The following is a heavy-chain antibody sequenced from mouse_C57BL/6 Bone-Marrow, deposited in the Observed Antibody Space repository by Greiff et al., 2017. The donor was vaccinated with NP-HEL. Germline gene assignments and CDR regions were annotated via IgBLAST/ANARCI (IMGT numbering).Heavy chain of an antibody. CDR2: ISSGSSTL. CDR1: GFTFSDYG. D-gene: IGHD2-4*01. J-gene: IGHJ2*01. CDR3: ARRGAIYYDYDGGGYYFDY. Sequence: VMLVESGGGLVKPGGSLKLSCAASGFTFSDYGMHWVRQAPEKGLEWVAYISSGSSTLYCADTVKGRFTISRDNAKNTRFLQMTSLRSEDTAMYYCARRGAIYYDYDGGGYYFDYWGQGTTLTVSS. V-gene: IGHV5-17*01.